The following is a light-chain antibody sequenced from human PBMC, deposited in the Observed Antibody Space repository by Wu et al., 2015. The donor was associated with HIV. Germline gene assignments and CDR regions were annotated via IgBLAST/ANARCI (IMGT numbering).Light chain of an antibody. Sequence: EIVMTQSPATLSVSPGGKAILSCRASQNVDRNLAWYQQKPGQPPRLLMYDAYTRATGIPSRFTGSGYGTDFTLTISRLEPEDFAVYYCQQYGSSPSTWTFGQGTKVEIK. J-gene: IGKJ1*01. CDR1: QNVDRN. V-gene: IGKV3-15*01. CDR2: DAY. CDR3: QQYGSSPSTWT.